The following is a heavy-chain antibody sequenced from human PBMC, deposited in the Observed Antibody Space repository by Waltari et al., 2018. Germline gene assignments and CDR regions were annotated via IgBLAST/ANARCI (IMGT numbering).Heavy chain of an antibody. J-gene: IGHJ6*02. CDR1: GYTFTSYA. Sequence: QVQLVQSGAEVKKPGASVKVSCKASGYTFTSYAMHWVRQAPGQRLEWMGWSNAGNGNTKYSQKFQGRVTITRDTSASTAYMELSSLRSEDTAVYYCARLIAAAGYGMDVWGQGTTVTVSS. D-gene: IGHD6-13*01. CDR2: SNAGNGNT. V-gene: IGHV1-3*01. CDR3: ARLIAAAGYGMDV.